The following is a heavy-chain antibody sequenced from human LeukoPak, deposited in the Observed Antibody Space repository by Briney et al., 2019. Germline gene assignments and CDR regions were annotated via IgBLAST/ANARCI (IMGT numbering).Heavy chain of an antibody. CDR3: ARGRRNMVRGVITY. J-gene: IGHJ4*02. CDR2: INPNSGGT. V-gene: IGHV1-2*02. Sequence: GASVKVSCKASGYTFTGYYMHWVRQAPGQGLEWMGWINPNSGGTNYAQKFQGRVTMTRDTSISTAYMELSSLRSEDTAVYYCARGRRNMVRGVITYWGQGTLVTVSS. D-gene: IGHD3-10*01. CDR1: GYTFTGYY.